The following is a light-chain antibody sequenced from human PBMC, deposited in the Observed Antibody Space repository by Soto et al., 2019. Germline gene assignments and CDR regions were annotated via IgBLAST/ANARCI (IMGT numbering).Light chain of an antibody. V-gene: IGKV1-5*01. Sequence: DIQMTQSPSTLSASVGDTVTITCRTSQTITNLLAWYQKKPGKAPGPLIFDASTVNPGVPSRFSGRGSATDFTLIIRDRQPDDFVTYYCQHYDIYGRLTFGPGTTVDIK. CDR3: QHYDIYGRLT. J-gene: IGKJ3*01. CDR2: DAS. CDR1: QTITNL.